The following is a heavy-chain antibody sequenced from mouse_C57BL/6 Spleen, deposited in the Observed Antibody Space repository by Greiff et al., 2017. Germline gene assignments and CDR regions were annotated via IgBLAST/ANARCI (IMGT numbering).Heavy chain of an antibody. CDR1: GYTFTDYY. CDR3: ARTGGGYYWYFDV. V-gene: IGHV1-26*01. Sequence: EVQLQQSGPELVKPGASVKISCKASGYTFTDYYMNWVKQSHGKSLEWIGDINPNNGGTSYNQKFKGKATLTVDQSSSTAYMVLRSLTSEDSAVYYCARTGGGYYWYFDVWGTGTTVTVSS. J-gene: IGHJ1*03. CDR2: INPNNGGT. D-gene: IGHD1-1*02.